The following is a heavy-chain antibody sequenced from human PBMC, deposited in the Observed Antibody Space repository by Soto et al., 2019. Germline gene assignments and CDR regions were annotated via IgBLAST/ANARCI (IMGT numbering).Heavy chain of an antibody. D-gene: IGHD6-25*01. CDR1: GYAFTMFY. V-gene: IGHV1-46*01. Sequence: VQLVQSGAEVREPGASVMLSCKTSGYAFTMFYMSWVRQAPGPGLEWMGTINADGGRTTYAQNFQGRLTITSDTSTGTIYMELSSLKSDDTAVYYCARAMAASDKSEGRCWFDPWGQGAMVTVSS. J-gene: IGHJ5*02. CDR2: INADGGRT. CDR3: ARAMAASDKSEGRCWFDP.